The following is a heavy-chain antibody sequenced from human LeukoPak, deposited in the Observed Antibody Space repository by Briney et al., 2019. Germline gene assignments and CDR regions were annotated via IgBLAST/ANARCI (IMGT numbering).Heavy chain of an antibody. J-gene: IGHJ4*02. V-gene: IGHV3-30*18. Sequence: SCKASGGTFSNYAMHWVRQAPGKGLEWVAVISYDGSNKYYTDSMKGRFTISRDNSKNALYLQMNSLRAEDTAVYYCAKGHGRLPRVDSDYWGQGALVTVSS. D-gene: IGHD3-16*01. CDR3: AKGHGRLPRVDSDY. CDR2: ISYDGSNK. CDR1: GGTFSNYA.